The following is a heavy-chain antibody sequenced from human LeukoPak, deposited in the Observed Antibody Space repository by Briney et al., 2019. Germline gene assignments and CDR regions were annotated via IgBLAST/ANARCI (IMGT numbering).Heavy chain of an antibody. CDR1: GGSVSSDGYY. J-gene: IGHJ4*02. D-gene: IGHD6-19*01. CDR3: ARSSAWSPFDY. CDR2: ISFSGNT. V-gene: IGHV4-61*08. Sequence: SETLSLTSSVSGGSVSSDGYYWSWIRQPPRKGLEWIGFISFSGNTNYNPSLKSRVTISRDTSENQFSLKLRSVTATDTAVYYCARSSAWSPFDYWGQGTLVTVS.